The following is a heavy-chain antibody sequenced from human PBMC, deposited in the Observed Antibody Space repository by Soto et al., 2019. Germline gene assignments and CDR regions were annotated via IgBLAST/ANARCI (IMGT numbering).Heavy chain of an antibody. CDR1: GYTFASYG. CDR3: ARAGYSSSWYFQYYYYGMDV. CDR2: ISAYNGNT. D-gene: IGHD6-13*01. Sequence: ASVKVSCKASGYTFASYGINWVRQAPGQGLEWMGWISAYNGNTNYAQKFQGRVTMTRDTSTSTVYMELSSLRSEDTAVYYCARAGYSSSWYFQYYYYGMDVWGHGTTVTVSS. J-gene: IGHJ6*02. V-gene: IGHV1-18*01.